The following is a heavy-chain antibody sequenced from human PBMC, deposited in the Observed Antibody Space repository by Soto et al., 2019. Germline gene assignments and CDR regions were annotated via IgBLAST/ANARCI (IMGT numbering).Heavy chain of an antibody. CDR1: GYTFTGYY. CDR3: ARLLAGDAFGEV. Sequence: GASVKVSCKASGYTFTGYYMHWVRQAPGQGHEWMGWINPNRGGTNYAQKFQGWVTMTRDTSISTAYMELSRLRSDDTAVYYCARLLAGDAFGEVWGQGTLVTVSS. V-gene: IGHV1-2*04. D-gene: IGHD3-10*01. CDR2: INPNRGGT. J-gene: IGHJ4*02.